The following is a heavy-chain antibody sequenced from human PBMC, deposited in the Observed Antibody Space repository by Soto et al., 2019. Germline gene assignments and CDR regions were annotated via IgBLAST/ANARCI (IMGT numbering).Heavy chain of an antibody. CDR3: AKDRGYDFSNRRAFDI. J-gene: IGHJ3*02. CDR1: GFTFDDYA. CDR2: ISWNRGSI. V-gene: IGHV3-9*01. Sequence: EVQLVESGGGLVQPGRSLRLSCAASGFTFDDYAMHWDRQAPGKGLEWVSGISWNRGSIGYADAVKRRFTIYRDNAKNSLDLQMNSLLAVDTALYYCAKDRGYDFSNRRAFDIWGQGTMVTVSS. D-gene: IGHD3-3*01.